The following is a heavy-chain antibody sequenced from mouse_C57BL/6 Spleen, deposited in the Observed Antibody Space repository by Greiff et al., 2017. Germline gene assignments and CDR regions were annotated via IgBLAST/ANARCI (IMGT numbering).Heavy chain of an antibody. J-gene: IGHJ3*01. CDR3: ARHEERGYDYSFAY. CDR1: GYTFTAST. D-gene: IGHD2-4*01. CDR2: FYPGSGSL. V-gene: IGHV1-62-2*01. Sequence: VQLQQSGAELVKPGASVKLSCKASGYTFTASTIPWVKQRSGQGLEWIGWFYPGSGSLKYNEKFKDKATLTSDKSSCTVYMELSSLTSEDSAVYVCARHEERGYDYSFAYWGQGTRVTVSA.